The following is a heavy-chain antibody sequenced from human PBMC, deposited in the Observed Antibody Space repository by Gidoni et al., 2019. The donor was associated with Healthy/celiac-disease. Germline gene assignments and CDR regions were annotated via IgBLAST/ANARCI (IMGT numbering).Heavy chain of an antibody. Sequence: EVQLVESGGGLVQPGGYRRLSCAASGFTVSSDSMNWVRQAPGKGLEWVSYISSSSSTIYYADSVKGRFTISRDNAKNSLYLQMNSLRAEDTAVYYCARDRGSSGWYSTGMDVWGQGTTVTVSS. V-gene: IGHV3-48*04. CDR3: ARDRGSSGWYSTGMDV. CDR1: GFTVSSDS. J-gene: IGHJ6*02. D-gene: IGHD6-19*01. CDR2: ISSSSSTI.